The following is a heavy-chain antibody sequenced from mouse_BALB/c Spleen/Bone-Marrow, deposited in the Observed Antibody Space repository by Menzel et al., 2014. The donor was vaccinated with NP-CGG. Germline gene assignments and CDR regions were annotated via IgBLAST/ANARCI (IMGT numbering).Heavy chain of an antibody. V-gene: IGHV10-1*02. Sequence: EVKLVESGGGLVQPKGSLKLSCAASGFTFNTYAMNWVRQAPGKGLEWVARIRSKSNNYATYYADSVKDRFTISRDDSQSMLYLQMNNLKTEDTAMYYCERPHYYGSSYRYAMDYWGQGTSVTVSS. CDR2: IRSKSNNYAT. J-gene: IGHJ4*01. CDR3: ERPHYYGSSYRYAMDY. CDR1: GFTFNTYA. D-gene: IGHD1-1*01.